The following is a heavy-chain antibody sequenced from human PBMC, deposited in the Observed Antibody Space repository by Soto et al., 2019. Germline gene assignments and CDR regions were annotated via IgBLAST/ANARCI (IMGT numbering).Heavy chain of an antibody. V-gene: IGHV1-69*13. CDR2: IIPIFGTA. CDR1: GGTFSSYA. Sequence: SVKVSCKASGGTFSSYAISWVRQAPGQGLEWMGGIIPIFGTANYAQKFQGRVTITADESTSTAYMEMSSLRSEDTSVYYCARSGGPRRSYYHPSWFDPWGQG. J-gene: IGHJ5*02. CDR3: ARSGGPRRSYYHPSWFDP. D-gene: IGHD3-10*01.